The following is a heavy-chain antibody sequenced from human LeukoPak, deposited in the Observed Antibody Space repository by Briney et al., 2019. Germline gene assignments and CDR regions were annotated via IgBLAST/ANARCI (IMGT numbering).Heavy chain of an antibody. CDR3: ARVQQLWFDPSGGAFDI. Sequence: GGSLRLSCAASGFTFSSYSMNWVRQAPGKGLEWVSSISSSSSYIYYADSVKGRLTISRDNAKNSLYLQMNSLRAEDTAVYYCARVQQLWFDPSGGAFDIWGQGTMVTASS. V-gene: IGHV3-21*01. J-gene: IGHJ3*02. D-gene: IGHD5-18*01. CDR2: ISSSSSYI. CDR1: GFTFSSYS.